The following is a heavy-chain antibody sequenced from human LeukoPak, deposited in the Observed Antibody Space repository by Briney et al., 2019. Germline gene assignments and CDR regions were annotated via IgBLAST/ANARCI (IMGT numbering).Heavy chain of an antibody. J-gene: IGHJ5*02. Sequence: GGSLRLSCAASGFTFSTYGMHWVRQAPGKGLEWVAFIRYDADNKYYADSVRGRFTISRDNSKNTLFLQMNSLRAEDTAVYYCARGCRARRLSGYEPTNWFDPWGQGTLVTVSS. CDR3: ARGCRARRLSGYEPTNWFDP. CDR1: GFTFSTYG. CDR2: IRYDADNK. V-gene: IGHV3-30*02. D-gene: IGHD5-12*01.